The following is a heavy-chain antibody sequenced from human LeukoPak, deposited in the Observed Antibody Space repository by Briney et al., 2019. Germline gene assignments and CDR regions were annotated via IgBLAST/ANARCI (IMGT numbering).Heavy chain of an antibody. CDR3: ARERRAFFWSGYFDY. D-gene: IGHD3-3*01. CDR1: GFRFSSYS. V-gene: IGHV3-21*06. J-gene: IGHJ4*02. Sequence: GESLRLSCAASGFRFSSYSINWVRQAPGKGLEWVSYISSSSSLIKYADSLKGRFTISRDNAKSIVHLQMNSLRDDDTAMYYCARERRAFFWSGYFDYWGQGTLVTVSS. CDR2: ISSSSSLI.